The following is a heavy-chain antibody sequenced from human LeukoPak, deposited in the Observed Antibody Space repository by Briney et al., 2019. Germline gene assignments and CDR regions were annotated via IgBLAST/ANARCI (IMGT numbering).Heavy chain of an antibody. Sequence: GESLKISCKGSGSTFSSYWIGWVRQMPGKGLEWMGIIYPGDSDTRYSPSLQGQVTISVDTSIGTAYLQWSSLKASDTAIYYCARQNDFRLDYWGQGTLVTVSS. J-gene: IGHJ4*02. CDR3: ARQNDFRLDY. CDR1: GSTFSSYW. V-gene: IGHV5-51*01. CDR2: IYPGDSDT. D-gene: IGHD3-3*01.